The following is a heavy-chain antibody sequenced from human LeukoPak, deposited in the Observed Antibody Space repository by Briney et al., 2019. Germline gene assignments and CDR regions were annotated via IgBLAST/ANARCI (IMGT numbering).Heavy chain of an antibody. J-gene: IGHJ4*02. D-gene: IGHD3-22*01. CDR3: ASTLKWLAFDY. CDR1: GGSMSSYY. CDR2: IYYRGST. V-gene: IGHV4-59*01. Sequence: SETLSLTCTVSGGSMSSYYWSWIRQPPGKGLEWIGYIYYRGSTNYNPSLKSRVTISVDTSKNQFSLKLSSVTAADTAVYYCASTLKWLAFDYWGQGTLVTVSS.